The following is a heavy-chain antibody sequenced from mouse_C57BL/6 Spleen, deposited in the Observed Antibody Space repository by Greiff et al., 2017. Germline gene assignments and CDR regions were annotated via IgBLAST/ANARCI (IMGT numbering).Heavy chain of an antibody. CDR2: INPDSSTI. D-gene: IGHD1-1*01. CDR3: ARRLFITTVVDWYFDV. V-gene: IGHV4-1*01. CDR1: GVDFSRYW. J-gene: IGHJ1*03. Sequence: AAEGVDFSRYWMSWVRRAPGKGLEWIGEINPDSSTINYAPSLKDKFIISRDNAKNTLYLQMSKVRSEDTALYYCARRLFITTVVDWYFDVWGTGTTVTVSS.